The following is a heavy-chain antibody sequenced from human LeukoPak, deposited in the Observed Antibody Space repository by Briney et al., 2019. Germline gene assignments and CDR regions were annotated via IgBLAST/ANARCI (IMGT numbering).Heavy chain of an antibody. D-gene: IGHD2-15*01. CDR1: GFTFSTYW. CDR3: ARGIVVVVGASDHFDY. Sequence: PGGSLRISCVASGFTFSTYWMNWVRQAQGKGLERVGTISPDGSDKYYVDSVKGRFTISRDNAKTSLYLQINSLRADDTALYFCARGIVVVVGASDHFDYWGQGTLITVSS. CDR2: ISPDGSDK. V-gene: IGHV3-7*01. J-gene: IGHJ4*02.